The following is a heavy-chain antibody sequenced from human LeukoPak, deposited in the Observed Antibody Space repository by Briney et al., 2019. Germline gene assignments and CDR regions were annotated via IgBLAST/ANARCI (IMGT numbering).Heavy chain of an antibody. Sequence: QTGGSLRLSCAASGFTFYSYWMSWVRHAPCKGLDSLANIAPDGGEKQYGDSVKGRFTTSRDNAKNSLYLQMNSLRADDTAIYYCARIYYFGDNNWRYFDNWGQGTLVTVSS. CDR3: ARIYYFGDNNWRYFDN. V-gene: IGHV3-7*01. CDR2: IAPDGGEK. J-gene: IGHJ4*02. D-gene: IGHD3-10*01. CDR1: GFTFYSYW.